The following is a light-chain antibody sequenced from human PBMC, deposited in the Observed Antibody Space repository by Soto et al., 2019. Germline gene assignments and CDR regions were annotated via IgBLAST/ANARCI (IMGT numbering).Light chain of an antibody. Sequence: DIPLTQSPSSLSASVGDRVTITCRASQGIRTDLAWYQQKPGKAPKSLITDASTLLDGVPSRFGGSRSSTDFTLTISSLAPEDFRSYYCHQYYCDPRNFGLGSRLELK. V-gene: IGKV1-16*01. CDR1: QGIRTD. CDR3: HQYYCDPRN. CDR2: DAS. J-gene: IGKJ5*01.